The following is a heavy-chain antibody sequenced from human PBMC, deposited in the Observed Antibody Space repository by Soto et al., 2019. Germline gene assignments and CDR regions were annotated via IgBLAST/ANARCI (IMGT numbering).Heavy chain of an antibody. CDR3: AKGRGSSWSVVFFDY. CDR2: SGSGGSL. V-gene: IGHV3-23*01. D-gene: IGHD6-13*01. CDR1: GFSVSSYG. Sequence: QPGGSLRLSCAASGFSVSSYGMSWVRQAPGKGLECVSSSGSGGSLYYADSVKGRFTISRDNSKNTLILQTNSLRAEDTAVYYCAKGRGSSWSVVFFDYWGQGALVTVSS. J-gene: IGHJ4*02.